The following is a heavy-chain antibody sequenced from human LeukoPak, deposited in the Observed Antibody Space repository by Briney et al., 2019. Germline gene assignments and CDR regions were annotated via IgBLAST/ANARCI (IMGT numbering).Heavy chain of an antibody. V-gene: IGHV3-33*01. J-gene: IGHJ6*03. D-gene: IGHD3-16*01. CDR2: IWYDGSNK. CDR1: GFTFSSYG. Sequence: GGSLRLSCAASGFTFSSYGMHWVRQAPGKGLEWVAGIWYDGSNKYYADFVKGRFTISRDNSKNTLYLQMNSLRAEDPAVYYCSRSPSPWGLNPYYYYSMDVWGKGTTVTVSS. CDR3: SRSPSPWGLNPYYYYSMDV.